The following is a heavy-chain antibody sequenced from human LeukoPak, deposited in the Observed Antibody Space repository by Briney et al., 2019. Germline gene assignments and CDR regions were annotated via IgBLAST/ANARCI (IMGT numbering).Heavy chain of an antibody. V-gene: IGHV3-53*01. CDR3: ARDDNYYGSGSYFD. D-gene: IGHD3-10*01. Sequence: GGSLRLSCAASGFTVSSNYMSWVRQAPGKGLEWVSVIYSGGSTYYADSVKGRFTISRDNSKNTLYLQMNSLRAEDTAVYYCARDDNYYGSGSYFDWGQGTLVTVSS. CDR1: GFTVSSNY. CDR2: IYSGGST. J-gene: IGHJ4*02.